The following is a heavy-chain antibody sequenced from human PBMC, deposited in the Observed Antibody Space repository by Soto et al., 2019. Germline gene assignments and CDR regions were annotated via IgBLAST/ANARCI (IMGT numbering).Heavy chain of an antibody. V-gene: IGHV3-30-3*01. CDR1: GFTFSSYA. CDR3: ARGLRSDIVVVPAAMGVGFDY. D-gene: IGHD2-2*01. CDR2: ISYDGSNK. Sequence: GGSLRLSCAASGFTFSSYAMHWVRQAPGKGLEWVAVISYDGSNKYYADSVKGRFTISRDNSKNTLYLQMNSLRAEDTAVYYCARGLRSDIVVVPAAMGVGFDYWGQGTLVTVSS. J-gene: IGHJ4*02.